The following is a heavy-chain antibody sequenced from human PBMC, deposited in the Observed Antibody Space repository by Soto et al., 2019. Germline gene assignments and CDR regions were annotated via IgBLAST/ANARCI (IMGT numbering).Heavy chain of an antibody. V-gene: IGHV1-18*01. CDR2: ISAYNGNT. Sequence: QVQLVQSGPEVKKPGASVKVSCKASGYSFTSYGISWVRQAPGQGLEWMGWISAYNGNTNYAQKLQGRVTMTTDTXXXXXXXXXXXXXXXXXXXXXXXXXXXXSYGLDSWGQGTLVTVSS. CDR3: XXXXXXSYGLDS. J-gene: IGHJ4*02. CDR1: GYSFTSYG. D-gene: IGHD5-18*01.